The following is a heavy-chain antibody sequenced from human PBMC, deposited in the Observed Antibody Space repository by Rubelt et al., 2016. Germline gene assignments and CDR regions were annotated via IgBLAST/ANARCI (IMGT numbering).Heavy chain of an antibody. Sequence: QVQLQESGPGLVKPSETLSLTCTVSGGSFTTYYWSWIRQPPGKGLEWIGFIYSSGTASYNPSLRNRVTLSIDTSKNQFSMKLGSVTAAETAVYYCASIDIVGMLYVNDYWGQGTLVTVSS. CDR1: GGSFTTYY. CDR2: IYSSGTA. V-gene: IGHV4-4*09. CDR3: ASIDIVGMLYVNDY. J-gene: IGHJ4*02. D-gene: IGHD2-15*01.